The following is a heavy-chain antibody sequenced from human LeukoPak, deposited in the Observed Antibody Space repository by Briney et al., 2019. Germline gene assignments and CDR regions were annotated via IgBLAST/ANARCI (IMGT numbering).Heavy chain of an antibody. J-gene: IGHJ6*03. CDR2: IVGDSSKT. Sequence: QSGGSLRLSCAISGLTFHDYAMTWVRQAPGKGLGWVSTIVGDSSKTYYADSVKGRFTISRDNSNYMLFLHMNNLRAEDTAIYYCAKQPYNYYYLDVWGKGTTVTVSS. CDR1: GLTFHDYA. CDR3: AKQPYNYYYLDV. V-gene: IGHV3-23*01. D-gene: IGHD2-21*01.